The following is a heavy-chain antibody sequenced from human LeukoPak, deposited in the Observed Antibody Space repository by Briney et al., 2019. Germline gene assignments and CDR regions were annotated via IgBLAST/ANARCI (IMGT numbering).Heavy chain of an antibody. CDR2: ISGSGNTI. CDR3: ARDISGWYRQFDY. CDR1: GFTFSSYS. V-gene: IGHV3-48*04. D-gene: IGHD6-19*01. Sequence: GGSLRLSCAASGFTFSSYSMNWVRQAPGKGLEWVSYISGSGNTIHYADSVKGRFIISRDNAKNSLHLQMNSLRAEDTAVYYCARDISGWYRQFDYWGQGTLVTVSS. J-gene: IGHJ4*02.